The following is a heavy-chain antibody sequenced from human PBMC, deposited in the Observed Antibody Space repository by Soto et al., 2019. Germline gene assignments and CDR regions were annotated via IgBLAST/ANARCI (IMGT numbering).Heavy chain of an antibody. J-gene: IGHJ5*02. CDR3: ARHSLALRKNNWFDP. D-gene: IGHD3-3*02. CDR1: GDSIISRDFY. CDR2: IFYLGSS. Sequence: SETLSLTGTVSGDSIISRDFYGGWVRHPPGEGLEWIGSIFYLGSSYYNPSLKSRVTMSVDTSKNQFSLRLRSVTAADTALYFCARHSLALRKNNWFDPWGQGIMVT. V-gene: IGHV4-39*01.